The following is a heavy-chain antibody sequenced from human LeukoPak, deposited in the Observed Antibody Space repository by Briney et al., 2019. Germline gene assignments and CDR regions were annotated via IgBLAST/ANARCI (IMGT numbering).Heavy chain of an antibody. D-gene: IGHD2-15*01. CDR1: GFTISNNY. CDR2: IYSDRST. V-gene: IGHV3-53*01. Sequence: GGSLRLSCTASGFTISNNYMSWVRQAPGKGLEWVSIIYSDRSTYYPESVKGRFTITRDDSKNTLFLQMDSLRVEDTAIYYCARDSAFSSYSNWGRGALVTVSS. J-gene: IGHJ1*01. CDR3: ARDSAFSSYSN.